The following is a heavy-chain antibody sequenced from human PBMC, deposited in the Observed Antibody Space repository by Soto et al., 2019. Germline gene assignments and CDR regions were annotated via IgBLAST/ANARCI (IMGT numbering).Heavy chain of an antibody. CDR3: ARDLTIVPATHPRLENYGMDV. CDR2: ISPYNGHT. Sequence: ASVKVSCKASGYSFTSYGISWVRRAPGQGLEWMGWISPYNGHTQFVERFQGRVTMTTDTSTKTAYMELRNLRSDDTAHYYCARDLTIVPATHPRLENYGMDVWGQGTTVTVS. CDR1: GYSFTSYG. D-gene: IGHD2-2*01. V-gene: IGHV1-18*01. J-gene: IGHJ6*02.